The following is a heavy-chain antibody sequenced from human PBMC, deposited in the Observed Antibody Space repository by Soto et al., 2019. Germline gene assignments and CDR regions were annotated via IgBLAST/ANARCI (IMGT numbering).Heavy chain of an antibody. D-gene: IGHD3-22*01. V-gene: IGHV4-34*01. CDR2: INHSGST. Sequence: PSETLSLTCAVYGGSFSGYYWSWIRQPPGKGLEWIGEINHSGSTNYNPSLKSRVTISVDTSKNQFSLKLSSVTAADTAVYYCARGRVSVVIVYYYMDVWGKGTTVTVSS. CDR3: ARGRVSVVIVYYYMDV. J-gene: IGHJ6*03. CDR1: GGSFSGYY.